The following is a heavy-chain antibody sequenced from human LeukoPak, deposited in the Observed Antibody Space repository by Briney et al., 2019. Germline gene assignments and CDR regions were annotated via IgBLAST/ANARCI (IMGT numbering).Heavy chain of an antibody. CDR2: INPSGGST. D-gene: IGHD4-11*01. V-gene: IGHV1-46*01. Sequence: ASVKVSCKVSGYTFTSYYMHWVRQAPGQGLEWMGIINPSGGSTSYAQKFQGRVTMTRDTSTSTVYMELSSLRSEDTAVYYCARGRRDTPYSNNGYYYYMDVWGKGTTVTVSS. J-gene: IGHJ6*03. CDR1: GYTFTSYY. CDR3: ARGRRDTPYSNNGYYYYMDV.